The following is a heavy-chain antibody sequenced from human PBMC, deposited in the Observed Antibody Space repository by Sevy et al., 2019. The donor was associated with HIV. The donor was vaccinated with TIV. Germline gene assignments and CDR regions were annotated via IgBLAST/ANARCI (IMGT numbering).Heavy chain of an antibody. CDR2: ISGSSSTI. V-gene: IGHV3-48*02. Sequence: GGSLRLSCAASGFTFSSYSMNWVRQAPGKGLEWVSYISGSSSTIYYADSVKGRFTISRDNAKNSLYLQMNSLRDEDTAVYYCARDLDGGNWGHAFDIWGQGTMVTVSS. CDR1: GFTFSSYS. J-gene: IGHJ3*02. CDR3: ARDLDGGNWGHAFDI. D-gene: IGHD7-27*01.